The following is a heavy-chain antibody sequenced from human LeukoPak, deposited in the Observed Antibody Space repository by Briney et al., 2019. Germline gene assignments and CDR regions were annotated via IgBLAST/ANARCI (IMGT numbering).Heavy chain of an antibody. J-gene: IGHJ4*02. CDR3: ARDGGYDSGVFDF. Sequence: SETLSLTCNVSGVSINIYYWSWLRQTPGKGLECIGRSHGSGSTNYNPSLKNRVTISIDKSKNHLSLSLRSVAAADTALYFCARDGGYDSGVFDFWGQGTLVTVSS. D-gene: IGHD3-22*01. V-gene: IGHV4-4*07. CDR2: SHGSGST. CDR1: GVSINIYY.